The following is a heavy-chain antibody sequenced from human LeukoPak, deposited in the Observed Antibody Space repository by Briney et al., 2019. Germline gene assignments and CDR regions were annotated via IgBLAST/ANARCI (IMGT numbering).Heavy chain of an antibody. Sequence: GGSLRLSCAASGFTFSSYAMSWVRQAPGKGLEWVSAISGSGGSTYYADSVKGRFTISRDNSKNTLYLQMNSLRAEDTAVYYCAKDEADFWSGYFEFDYWGQGTLVTASS. CDR2: ISGSGGST. CDR3: AKDEADFWSGYFEFDY. V-gene: IGHV3-23*01. J-gene: IGHJ4*02. D-gene: IGHD3-3*01. CDR1: GFTFSSYA.